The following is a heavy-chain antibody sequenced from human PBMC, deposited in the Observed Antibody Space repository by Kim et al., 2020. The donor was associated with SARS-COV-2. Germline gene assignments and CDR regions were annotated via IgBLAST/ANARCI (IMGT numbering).Heavy chain of an antibody. V-gene: IGHV3-23*01. CDR1: GFTFSSYA. Sequence: GGSLRLSCAASGFTFSSYAMSWVRQAPGKGLEWVSAISGSGGSTYYADSVKGRFTISRDNSKNTLYLQMNSLRAEDTAVYYCANHGSYYGSGSYFKYYYYYYGMDVWGQGTTVTVSS. J-gene: IGHJ6*02. CDR2: ISGSGGST. D-gene: IGHD3-10*01. CDR3: ANHGSYYGSGSYFKYYYYYYGMDV.